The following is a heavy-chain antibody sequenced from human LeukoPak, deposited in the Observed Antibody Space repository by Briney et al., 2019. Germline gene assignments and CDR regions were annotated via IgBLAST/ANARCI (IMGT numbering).Heavy chain of an antibody. J-gene: IGHJ4*02. Sequence: GGSLRLSCAASGFTFSSYSMNWVRQAPGKGLEWVSSISSSSSYIYYADSVKGRFTISRGNAKNTLYLQMNSLRAEDTAVYYCARRTAAGKYYFDSWGQGTLVTVSS. D-gene: IGHD6-13*01. CDR3: ARRTAAGKYYFDS. CDR2: ISSSSSYI. CDR1: GFTFSSYS. V-gene: IGHV3-21*01.